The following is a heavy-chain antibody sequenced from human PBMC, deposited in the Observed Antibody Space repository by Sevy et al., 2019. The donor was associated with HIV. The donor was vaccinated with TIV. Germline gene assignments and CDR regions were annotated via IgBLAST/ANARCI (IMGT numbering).Heavy chain of an antibody. D-gene: IGHD3-22*01. Sequence: GGSLRLSCAASVITFKNYARNWVRQAPGKGLNWVSSIFGSGGTTYYADSVRGRFTISRDTSKNTLFLQMNSLRTEDTALYYCAGGRFDSSGSFDAFDIWGQGTMVTVSS. J-gene: IGHJ3*02. CDR3: AGGRFDSSGSFDAFDI. CDR2: IFGSGGTT. CDR1: VITFKNYA. V-gene: IGHV3-23*01.